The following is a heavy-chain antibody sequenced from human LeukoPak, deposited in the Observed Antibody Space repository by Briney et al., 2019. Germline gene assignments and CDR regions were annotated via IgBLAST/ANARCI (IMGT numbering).Heavy chain of an antibody. Sequence: GSLRLFCAASGFTVSSTYMSWVRQAPGKGLEWVSVFYSGDTTYYANSVKGRFTISRDNSKNMLYLQMNSLRAEDTAVYYCARRLLTGYYEFWGQGTLVTVSS. CDR1: GFTVSSTY. CDR3: ARRLLTGYYEF. J-gene: IGHJ4*02. CDR2: FYSGDTT. D-gene: IGHD3-9*01. V-gene: IGHV3-66*01.